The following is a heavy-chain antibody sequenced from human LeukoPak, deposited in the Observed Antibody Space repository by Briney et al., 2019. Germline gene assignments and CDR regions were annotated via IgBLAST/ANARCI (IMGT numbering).Heavy chain of an antibody. V-gene: IGHV4-34*01. CDR3: ARGLVVAASDAFDI. J-gene: IGHJ3*02. Sequence: SETLSLTCAVYGGSFSGYYWSWIRQPPGKGLEWIGEINHSGSTNYNPSLKSRVTISVDTSKNQFSLKLSPVTAADTAVYYCARGLVVAASDAFDIWGQGTMVTVSS. CDR2: INHSGST. D-gene: IGHD6-6*01. CDR1: GGSFSGYY.